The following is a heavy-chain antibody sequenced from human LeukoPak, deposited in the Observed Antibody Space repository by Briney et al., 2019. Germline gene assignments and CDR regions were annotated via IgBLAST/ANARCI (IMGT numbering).Heavy chain of an antibody. Sequence: GGSLRLSCAASGFTFSSYWMSWVRQAPGKGLEWVANMKYDGSEKDYVDSVKGRFTISRDNAKNSLYLQMNSLRAEDTAVYYCARDIEAAGPFFDYWGQGTLVTVSS. CDR1: GFTFSSYW. J-gene: IGHJ4*02. CDR2: MKYDGSEK. V-gene: IGHV3-7*01. D-gene: IGHD6-13*01. CDR3: ARDIEAAGPFFDY.